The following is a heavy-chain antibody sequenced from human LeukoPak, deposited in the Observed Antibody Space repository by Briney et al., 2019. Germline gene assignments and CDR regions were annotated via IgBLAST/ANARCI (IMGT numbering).Heavy chain of an antibody. D-gene: IGHD2-15*01. CDR3: ATGVVAATYYFDY. CDR1: GFTFSDYY. V-gene: IGHV3-11*04. J-gene: IGHJ4*02. Sequence: GGSLRLSCAASGFTFSDYYMSWIRQAPGKGLEWVSYISSSGSTIYYADSVKGRFTISRDNAKNSLYLQMNGLRAEDTAVYYCATGVVAATYYFDYWGQGTLVTVSS. CDR2: ISSSGSTI.